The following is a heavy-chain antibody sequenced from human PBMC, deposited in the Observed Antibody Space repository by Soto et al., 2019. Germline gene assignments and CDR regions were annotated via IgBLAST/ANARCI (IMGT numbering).Heavy chain of an antibody. J-gene: IGHJ4*02. CDR1: GYTFTNYA. CDR3: ARVSGYYLPDY. D-gene: IGHD5-12*01. Sequence: QVQLVQSGAEEKKPGASVKVSCKASGYTFTNYAMHWVRQAPGQRLEWMGWINAGNGNTKYSQKFQGRVTITRDTSASRAYMELSSMRSEDTAVYYCARVSGYYLPDYWGQGTLVPVSS. V-gene: IGHV1-3*05. CDR2: INAGNGNT.